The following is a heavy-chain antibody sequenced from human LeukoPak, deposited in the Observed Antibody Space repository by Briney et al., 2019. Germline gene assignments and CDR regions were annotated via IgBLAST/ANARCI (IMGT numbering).Heavy chain of an antibody. CDR3: ARDFWWLPAY. CDR1: GFSFSSYA. J-gene: IGHJ4*02. CDR2: ISRDGSDT. V-gene: IGHV3-30-3*01. D-gene: IGHD3-3*01. Sequence: GGSLRLSCAASGFSFSSYAMFWVRQAPGKGLEWVTIISRDGSDTFYADSVRGRFTISRDNSKNMLYLQLNSLTTEDTALYYCARDFWWLPAYWGQGTLVTVSS.